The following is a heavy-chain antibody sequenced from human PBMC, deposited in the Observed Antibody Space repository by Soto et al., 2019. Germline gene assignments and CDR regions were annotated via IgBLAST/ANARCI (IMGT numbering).Heavy chain of an antibody. CDR3: VRPRPSGENYGMDV. CDR1: GFSFSSHA. CDR2: ISFDGSDQ. D-gene: IGHD3-16*01. J-gene: IGHJ6*02. V-gene: IGHV3-30*14. Sequence: GGSLRLSCAASGFSFSSHAMHWVRQAPGKGLEWVAVISFDGSDQDYADSVKGRFTISRDSSKNTLFLQMDSLRAEDTAVYYCVRPRPSGENYGMDVWGQGTTVTVSS.